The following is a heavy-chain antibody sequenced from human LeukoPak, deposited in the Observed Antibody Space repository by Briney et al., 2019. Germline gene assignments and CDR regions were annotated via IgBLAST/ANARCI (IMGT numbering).Heavy chain of an antibody. Sequence: SETLSLTCAVSGGSISGYYWGWIRQPPGRGLEWIGYIYYTGSTNYSPSLKSRVTISVDTSKNQFSLQLSSVTAADTAVYYCARRKPSGTLDYWGQGTLVTVSS. CDR1: GGSISGYY. V-gene: IGHV4-59*08. J-gene: IGHJ4*02. CDR3: ARRKPSGTLDY. D-gene: IGHD6-13*01. CDR2: IYYTGST.